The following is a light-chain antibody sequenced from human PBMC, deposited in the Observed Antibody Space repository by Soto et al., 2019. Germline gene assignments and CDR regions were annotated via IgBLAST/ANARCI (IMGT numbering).Light chain of an antibody. CDR3: QQNNNWPYS. CDR1: ESVSGN. V-gene: IGKV3-15*01. J-gene: IGKJ2*03. CDR2: VAS. Sequence: EIVLTQSPATLSVSPGERATLSCRASESVSGNLHWYQQKPGQAPRLLIYVASTRATGIPARFSGSGSGTEFTLTISSLQSEDSAVYYCQQNNNWPYSFGQGTKLEIK.